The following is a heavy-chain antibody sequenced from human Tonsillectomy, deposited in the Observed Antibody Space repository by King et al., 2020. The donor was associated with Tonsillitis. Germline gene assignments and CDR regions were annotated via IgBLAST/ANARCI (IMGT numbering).Heavy chain of an antibody. CDR2: VYYSGST. Sequence: QLQESGPXLVKPSETLSLTCTVSGDSISSSTYYWGWIRQPPGKGLEWIGSVYYSGSTNYNPSLESRVTISLDTSKSQFSLKVNSVTAADTAVYYCARHGGPGAGFDPWGQGTLVTVSS. D-gene: IGHD2-2*01. V-gene: IGHV4-39*01. J-gene: IGHJ5*02. CDR3: ARHGGPGAGFDP. CDR1: GDSISSSTYY.